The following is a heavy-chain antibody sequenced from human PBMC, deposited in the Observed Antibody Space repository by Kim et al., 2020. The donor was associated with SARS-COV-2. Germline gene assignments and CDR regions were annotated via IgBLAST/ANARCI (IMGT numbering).Heavy chain of an antibody. J-gene: IGHJ4*02. CDR3: ASLYYYDSSGYPLGY. D-gene: IGHD3-22*01. Sequence: PALKRRVTISVDTSKNQFSLKLSSVTAADTAVYYCASLYYYDSSGYPLGYWGQGTLVTVSS. V-gene: IGHV4-59*01.